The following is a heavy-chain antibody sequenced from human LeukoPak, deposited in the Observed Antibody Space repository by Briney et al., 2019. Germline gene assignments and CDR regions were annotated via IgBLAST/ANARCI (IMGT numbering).Heavy chain of an antibody. D-gene: IGHD3-10*01. J-gene: IGHJ4*02. Sequence: SETLSLTCTVSGGSISSYYWSWIRQPPGKGLEWIGYIYYSGSTNYNPSLKSRVTISVDTSKNQFSLKLSSVTAADTAVYYCARDRGITMVRASYYFDYWGQGTLVTVSS. V-gene: IGHV4-59*12. CDR3: ARDRGITMVRASYYFDY. CDR2: IYYSGST. CDR1: GGSISSYY.